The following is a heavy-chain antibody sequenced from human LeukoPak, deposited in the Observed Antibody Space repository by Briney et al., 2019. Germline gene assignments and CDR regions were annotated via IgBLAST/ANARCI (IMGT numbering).Heavy chain of an antibody. CDR3: ARDQEGFDY. Sequence: ASVKVSCKASGYTFTSNYIHWVRQAPGQGLEWMGMTYPKDGSTSNAQKFQGRVTVTRYTSTSTVQMELSGLRSEDTAVYYCARDQEGFDYWGQGTLLTVSS. V-gene: IGHV1-46*01. CDR2: TYPKDGST. CDR1: GYTFTSNY. J-gene: IGHJ4*02.